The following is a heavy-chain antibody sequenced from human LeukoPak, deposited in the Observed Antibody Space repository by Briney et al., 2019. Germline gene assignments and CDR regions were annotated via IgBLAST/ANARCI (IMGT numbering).Heavy chain of an antibody. CDR2: IKQDGSEQ. V-gene: IGHV3-7*03. D-gene: IGHD3-22*01. CDR1: GFTFGSHW. Sequence: PGGSLTLSCAASGFTFGSHWMNWVRQAPRKGLEWGANIKQDGSEQNYVDSVKGRFTISRDNGKNTLYLQMNSLRAEDTAMYFCARALRDDGSAYRALDCWGQGTLVTVSS. CDR3: ARALRDDGSAYRALDC. J-gene: IGHJ4*02.